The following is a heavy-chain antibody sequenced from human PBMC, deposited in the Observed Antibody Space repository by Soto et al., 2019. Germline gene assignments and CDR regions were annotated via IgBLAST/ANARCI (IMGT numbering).Heavy chain of an antibody. CDR3: ASAYCGGDCYSTSYWYFDL. CDR1: GGSISSGGYY. Sequence: SETLSLTCTVSGGSISSGGYYWSWIRQHPGKGLEWIGYIYYSGSTYYNLSLKSRVTISVDTSKNQFSLKLSSVTAADTAVYYCASAYCGGDCYSTSYWYFDLWGRGTLVTVSS. CDR2: IYYSGST. V-gene: IGHV4-31*03. D-gene: IGHD2-21*02. J-gene: IGHJ2*01.